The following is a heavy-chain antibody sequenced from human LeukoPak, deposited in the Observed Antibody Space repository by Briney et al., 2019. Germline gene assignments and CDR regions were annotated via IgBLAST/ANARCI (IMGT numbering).Heavy chain of an antibody. D-gene: IGHD6-13*01. CDR1: GGSISTYY. J-gene: IGHJ3*02. CDR3: AREGYSVDAFDI. V-gene: IGHV4-59*12. CDR2: IYNSGST. Sequence: PSETLSLTCTVSGGSISTYYWSWIRKPPGKGLEWIGHIYNSGSTNYSPSLKSRVTISVDTSKNQFSLKLSSVTAADTAVYYCAREGYSVDAFDIWGQGTMVTVSS.